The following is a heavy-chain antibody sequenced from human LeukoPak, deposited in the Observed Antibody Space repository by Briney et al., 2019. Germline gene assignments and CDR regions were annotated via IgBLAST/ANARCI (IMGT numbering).Heavy chain of an antibody. CDR2: IYSGGST. CDR3: ARATTYYDFWSGYPKLYYFDY. CDR1: GFTVSSNY. J-gene: IGHJ4*02. V-gene: IGHV3-53*01. D-gene: IGHD3-3*01. Sequence: GGSLRLSCAASGFTVSSNYMSWVREAPGKGLEWVSVIYSGGSTYYADSVKGRFTISRDNSKNTLYLQMNSLRAEDTAVYYCARATTYYDFWSGYPKLYYFDYWGQGTLVTVSS.